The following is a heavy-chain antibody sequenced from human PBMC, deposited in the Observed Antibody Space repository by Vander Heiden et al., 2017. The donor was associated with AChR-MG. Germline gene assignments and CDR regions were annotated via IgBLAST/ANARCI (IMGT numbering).Heavy chain of an antibody. D-gene: IGHD4-17*01. CDR2: ISGSGGST. CDR3: AKAQGYGGNSGDY. V-gene: IGHV3-23*01. J-gene: IGHJ4*02. CDR1: GFTLSSYA. Sequence: EVQLLDSGGGLVQPGGALRRSCAASGFTLSSYAMNWVRQAPGKGREGVSTISGSGGSTYYTDSVKGRFTISRDNSKNTLYLQMNSLRAEDTAVYYCAKAQGYGGNSGDYWGQGTLVTVSS.